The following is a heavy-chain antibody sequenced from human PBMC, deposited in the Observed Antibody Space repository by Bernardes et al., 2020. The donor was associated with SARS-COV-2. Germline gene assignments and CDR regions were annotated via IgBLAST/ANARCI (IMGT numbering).Heavy chain of an antibody. D-gene: IGHD4-4*01. V-gene: IGHV3-15*01. CDR1: GFSFSNSW. J-gene: IGHJ6*02. CDR3: AREGNRWHGMDV. Sequence: GGSLRLSCAASGFSFSNSWMSWVRQAPGKGLEWVGLIKSKTDDGTTDYAAPVKGRFSISRDDSKNTLYLQMNSLRDVDTAVYYCAREGNRWHGMDVWGQGTTVTVSS. CDR2: IKSKTDDGTT.